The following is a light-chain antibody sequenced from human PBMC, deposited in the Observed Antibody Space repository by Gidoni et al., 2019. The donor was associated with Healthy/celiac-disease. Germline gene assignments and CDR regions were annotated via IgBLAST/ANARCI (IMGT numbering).Light chain of an antibody. CDR2: AAS. J-gene: IGKJ4*01. CDR3: EQSYSTPLT. CDR1: QCISSY. Sequence: DIQMPQSPSSLSATVGARVTITYRASQCISSYLNWYQQKPGKAPKLLIYAASSLQCGVPSRFSGSGSGTGFTLTIGSLQPEDFATYYCEQSYSTPLTFXGXTKVEIK. V-gene: IGKV1-39*01.